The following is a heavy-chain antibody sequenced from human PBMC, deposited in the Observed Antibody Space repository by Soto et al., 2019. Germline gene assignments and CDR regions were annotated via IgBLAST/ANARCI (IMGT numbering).Heavy chain of an antibody. V-gene: IGHV3-11*01. CDR1: GFTFSDYY. CDR2: ISSSGSTI. CDR3: ARDSEVVPAPFLNWFDP. D-gene: IGHD2-2*01. J-gene: IGHJ5*02. Sequence: KPGGSLRLSCAASGFTFSDYYMSWIRQAPGKGLEWVSYISSSGSTIYYADSVKGRFTISRDNAKNSLYLQMNSLRAEDTAVYYCARDSEVVPAPFLNWFDPWGQGTLVTVSS.